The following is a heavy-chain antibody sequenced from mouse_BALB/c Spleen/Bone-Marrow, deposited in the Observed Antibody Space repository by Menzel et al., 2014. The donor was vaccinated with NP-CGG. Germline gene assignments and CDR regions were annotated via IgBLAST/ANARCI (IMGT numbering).Heavy chain of an antibody. CDR2: IYAGSNGNT. CDR1: GISLSSSYW. J-gene: IGHJ3*02. Sequence: GGLVKPGGSLELCCKASGISLSSSYWIWWVRQPPGKGLEWIGCIYAGSNGNTYYATWVNGRFTLSRDIDQSTGCLQLNSLTAADTAMYYCARDFADNSDYYYPLHFNLWGQGTLVTVS. V-gene: IGHV5-9*04. CDR3: ARDFADNSDYYYPLHFNL. D-gene: IGHD1-1*01.